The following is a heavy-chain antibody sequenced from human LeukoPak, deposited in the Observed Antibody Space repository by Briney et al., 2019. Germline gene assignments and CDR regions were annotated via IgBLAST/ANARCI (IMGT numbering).Heavy chain of an antibody. J-gene: IGHJ6*02. Sequence: GGSLRLSCAASGFTFSSYWMHWVRQAPGKGLVWVSRINSDGSSASYADSVKGRFTIFRDNSKNTLYLQMNSLRAEDTAVYYCAKDLYCSSTSCYPYYYYYGMDVWGQGTTVTVSS. CDR1: GFTFSSYW. CDR2: INSDGSSA. CDR3: AKDLYCSSTSCYPYYYYYGMDV. V-gene: IGHV3-74*01. D-gene: IGHD2-2*01.